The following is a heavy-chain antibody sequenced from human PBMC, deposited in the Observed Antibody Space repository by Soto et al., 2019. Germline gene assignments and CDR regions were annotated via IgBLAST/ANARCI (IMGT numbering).Heavy chain of an antibody. D-gene: IGHD6-25*01. V-gene: IGHV4-59*01. CDR3: TRGGGDF. J-gene: IGHJ4*02. Sequence: SLTCAVSGGSITTYYWSWIRQPPGKGLEWIGYIYYSGSDSGSTNYIPSLKSRVTISVDTSKNQFSLRLTSVTAADTAVYFCTRGGGDFWGQGTLVTVSS. CDR1: GGSITTYY. CDR2: IYYSGSDSGST.